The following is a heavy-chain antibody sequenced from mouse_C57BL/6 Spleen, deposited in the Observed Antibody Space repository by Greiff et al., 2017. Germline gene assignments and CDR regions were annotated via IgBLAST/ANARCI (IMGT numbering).Heavy chain of an antibody. Sequence: QVHVKQSDAVLVKPGASVKISCKVSGYTFTDHTIHWMQQRPEQGLEWIGYIYPRDGSTKYNEKFKGKATLTADTSSSTAYVQLNSLTSEDSAVYFCARCPYYYGSSRVDYWGQGTTLTVSS. D-gene: IGHD1-1*01. CDR1: GYTFTDHT. CDR2: IYPRDGST. V-gene: IGHV1-78*01. CDR3: ARCPYYYGSSRVDY. J-gene: IGHJ2*01.